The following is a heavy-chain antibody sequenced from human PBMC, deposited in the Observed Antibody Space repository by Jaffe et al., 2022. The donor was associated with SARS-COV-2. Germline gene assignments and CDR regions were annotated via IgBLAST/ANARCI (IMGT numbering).Heavy chain of an antibody. Sequence: QITLRESGPTLVKPTQTLTLTCTVSGFSLSTSGVGVGWIRQPPGKALEYLALIYWDGDKRYSPSLKTRITITRDTSKNQVVFTLTNIDPADTATYYCAHFSATSRYYGMDVWGQGTTVTVSS. CDR1: GFSLSTSGVG. CDR3: AHFSATSRYYGMDV. J-gene: IGHJ6*02. CDR2: IYWDGDK. V-gene: IGHV2-5*02.